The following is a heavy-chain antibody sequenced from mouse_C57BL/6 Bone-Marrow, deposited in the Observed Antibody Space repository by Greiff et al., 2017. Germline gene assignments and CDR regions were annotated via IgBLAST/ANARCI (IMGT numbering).Heavy chain of an antibody. V-gene: IGHV1-69*01. CDR1: GYTFTSYW. CDR3: ARSGYSNYVYYYAMDY. CDR2: IDPSGSYT. D-gene: IGHD2-5*01. J-gene: IGHJ4*01. Sequence: QVQLQQPGAELVMPGASVKLSCKASGYTFTSYWMHWVKQRPGQGLEWIGEIDPSGSYTNYNQKFKGKSTLTVDKSSSTAYMQLSSLTSEDSAVYYCARSGYSNYVYYYAMDYWGQGTSVTVSS.